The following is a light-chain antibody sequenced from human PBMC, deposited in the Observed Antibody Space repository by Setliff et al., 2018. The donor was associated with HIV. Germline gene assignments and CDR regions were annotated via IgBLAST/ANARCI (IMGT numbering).Light chain of an antibody. CDR3: QQCYTIPLT. J-gene: IGKJ4*01. CDR1: QSVLHSSVNKNC. Sequence: DIVMTQSPDSLAVSLGERATINCKSSQSVLHSSVNKNCLAWYQQRPGQPPKLLIYWTSTRESGVRDRFSGSGSGTDFTLTISSLQAEDVAVYYCQQCYTIPLTYGGGTKVDIK. CDR2: WTS. V-gene: IGKV4-1*01.